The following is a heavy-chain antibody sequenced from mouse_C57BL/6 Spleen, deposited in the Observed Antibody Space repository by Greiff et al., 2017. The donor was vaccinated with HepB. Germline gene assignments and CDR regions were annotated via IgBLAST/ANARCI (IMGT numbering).Heavy chain of an antibody. V-gene: IGHV1-81*01. J-gene: IGHJ1*03. CDR1: GYTFTSYG. CDR2: IYPRSGNT. CDR3: ARDPHYYGSSYDWYFDV. Sequence: QVQLQQSGAELARPGASVKLSCKASGYTFTSYGISWVKQRTGQGLEWIGEIYPRSGNTYYNEKFKGKATLTADKSSSTAYMELRSLTSEDSAVYFCARDPHYYGSSYDWYFDVWGTGTTVTVSS. D-gene: IGHD1-1*01.